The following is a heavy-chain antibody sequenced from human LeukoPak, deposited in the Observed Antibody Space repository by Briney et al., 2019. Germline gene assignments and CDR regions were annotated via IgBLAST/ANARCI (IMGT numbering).Heavy chain of an antibody. CDR2: IYYSGST. V-gene: IGHV4-39*07. CDR1: GGSISSSSYY. CDR3: ARVGVVVVAAISAAFDI. Sequence: SETLSLTCTVSGGSISSSSYYWGWILQPPGKGLEWIGSIYYSGSTYYNPSLKSRVIISVDTSKNQFSLKLSSVTAADTAVYYCARVGVVVVAAISAAFDIWGQGTMVTVSS. D-gene: IGHD2-15*01. J-gene: IGHJ3*02.